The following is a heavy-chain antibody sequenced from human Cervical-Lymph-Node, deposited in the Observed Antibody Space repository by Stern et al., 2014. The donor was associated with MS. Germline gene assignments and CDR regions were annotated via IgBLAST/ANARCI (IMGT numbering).Heavy chain of an antibody. D-gene: IGHD3-10*01. V-gene: IGHV4-31*03. J-gene: IGHJ5*02. CDR2: IHYRGYT. CDR3: ARAGSSGSFRWFDP. Sequence: QLQLQESGPGLVKPSETLSLTCTVSGGSINTNTYYWSWFRQHPGKGLEWIAYIHYRGYTHYNPSLKSRITISLDTSNNQFSLELSSVTAADTAVYYCARAGSSGSFRWFDPWGQGTLVTVSS. CDR1: GGSINTNTYY.